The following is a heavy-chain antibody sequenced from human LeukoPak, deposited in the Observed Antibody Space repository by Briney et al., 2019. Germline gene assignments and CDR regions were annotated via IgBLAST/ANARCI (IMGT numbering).Heavy chain of an antibody. CDR3: ARALRGGATIWFDP. Sequence: ASVKVSCKASGYTFTSYGFSWVRQAPGQGLEWMGWISTYNGDTIYAQNLQGRVTMTTDTSTSTAYMELSSLRSEDTAVYYCARALRGGATIWFDPWGQGTLVTVSS. CDR1: GYTFTSYG. D-gene: IGHD3-10*01. CDR2: ISTYNGDT. V-gene: IGHV1-18*01. J-gene: IGHJ5*02.